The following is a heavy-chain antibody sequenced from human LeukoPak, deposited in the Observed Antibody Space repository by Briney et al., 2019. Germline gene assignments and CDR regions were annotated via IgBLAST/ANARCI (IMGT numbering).Heavy chain of an antibody. Sequence: PSETLSLTCAVYGGSFSGYYWSWIRQPPGKGLEWIGEINHSGSTNYNPSLKSRVTISVDTSKNQFSLKLSSVTAADTAVYYCARPRPEDIVVVPAAMNAFDIWGQGTMVTVSS. CDR1: GGSFSGYY. CDR2: INHSGST. CDR3: ARPRPEDIVVVPAAMNAFDI. J-gene: IGHJ3*02. D-gene: IGHD2-2*01. V-gene: IGHV4-34*01.